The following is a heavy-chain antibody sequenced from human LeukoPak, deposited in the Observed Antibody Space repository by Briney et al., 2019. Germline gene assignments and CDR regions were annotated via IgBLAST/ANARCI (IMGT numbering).Heavy chain of an antibody. CDR3: ARGQGSSSWKYYFDY. J-gene: IGHJ4*02. CDR2: IIPIFGTA. CDR1: GGTFSSYA. Sequence: GASVKVSCKASGGTFSSYAISWVRQAPGQGLEWMGGIIPIFGTANYAQKFQGRVTITADESTSTAYMELSSLRSEDTAVYYCARGQGSSSWKYYFDYWGQGTLVTVSS. D-gene: IGHD6-13*01. V-gene: IGHV1-69*01.